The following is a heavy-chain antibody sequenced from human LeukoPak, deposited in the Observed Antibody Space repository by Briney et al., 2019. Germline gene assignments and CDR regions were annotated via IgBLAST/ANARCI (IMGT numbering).Heavy chain of an antibody. Sequence: SAKVSCKTSGFTFTNYDINWVRQASGQGLEWMGWMNPNSGNTGYTQKFQGRVAMTRDNSITTAYMELSSLRSEDTAVYYCVKESGAVFGPDYFDSWGQGTLVTVSS. D-gene: IGHD3-3*01. CDR1: GFTFTNYD. CDR3: VKESGAVFGPDYFDS. J-gene: IGHJ4*02. CDR2: MNPNSGNT. V-gene: IGHV1-8*01.